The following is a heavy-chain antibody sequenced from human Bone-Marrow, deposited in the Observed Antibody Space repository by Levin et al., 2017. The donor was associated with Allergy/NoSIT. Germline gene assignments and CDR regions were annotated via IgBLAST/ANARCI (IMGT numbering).Heavy chain of an antibody. D-gene: IGHD5-24*01. V-gene: IGHV3-30*02. Sequence: PGGSLRLSCAASGFKFSNYGIHWVRQGLGKGLEWVAFIWYDGSNKYYGDSVNGRFTISRDNSKNTVFLQMDSLRPEDTGVYYCAKPILGSTYGFDYWGQGTLVAVSS. CDR1: GFKFSNYG. J-gene: IGHJ4*02. CDR3: AKPILGSTYGFDY. CDR2: IWYDGSNK.